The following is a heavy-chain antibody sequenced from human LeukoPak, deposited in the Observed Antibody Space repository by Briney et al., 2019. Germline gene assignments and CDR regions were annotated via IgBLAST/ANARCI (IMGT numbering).Heavy chain of an antibody. J-gene: IGHJ4*02. D-gene: IGHD1-26*01. Sequence: ASVKVSCKASGYTFTGYYMHWVRQAPGQGLEWMGWINPNSGGTNYAQKFQGRVTMTRDTSISIAYMELSRLRSDDTAVYYCARGFEVGATTDRDYWGQGTLVTVSS. CDR3: ARGFEVGATTDRDY. V-gene: IGHV1-2*02. CDR2: INPNSGGT. CDR1: GYTFTGYY.